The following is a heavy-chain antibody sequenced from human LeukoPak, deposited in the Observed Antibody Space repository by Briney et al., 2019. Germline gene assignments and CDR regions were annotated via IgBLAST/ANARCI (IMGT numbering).Heavy chain of an antibody. Sequence: SETLSLTCAVYGGSFSGYYWSWIRQPPGKGLEWIGEINHSGSTNYNPSLKSRVTISVDTSKNQFSLKLSSVTATDTAVYYCARGPRITMVRGARGNWFDPWGQGTLVTVSS. CDR3: ARGPRITMVRGARGNWFDP. V-gene: IGHV4-34*01. D-gene: IGHD3-10*01. CDR1: GGSFSGYY. J-gene: IGHJ5*02. CDR2: INHSGST.